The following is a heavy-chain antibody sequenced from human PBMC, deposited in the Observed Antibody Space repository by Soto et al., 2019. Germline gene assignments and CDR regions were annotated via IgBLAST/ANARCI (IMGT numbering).Heavy chain of an antibody. CDR1: GYTFTSYY. CDR3: ARVGGYDFWSGYPTSEYYYGMDV. D-gene: IGHD3-3*01. CDR2: INPSGGST. V-gene: IGHV1-46*01. J-gene: IGHJ6*02. Sequence: ASVKVSCKASGYTFTSYYMHCVRQAPGQGLEWMGIINPSGGSTSYAQKFQGRVTMTRDTSTSTVYMELSSLRSEDTAVYYCARVGGYDFWSGYPTSEYYYGMDVWGQGTTVTVSS.